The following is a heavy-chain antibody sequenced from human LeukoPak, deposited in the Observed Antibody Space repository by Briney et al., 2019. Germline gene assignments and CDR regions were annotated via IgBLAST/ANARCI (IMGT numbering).Heavy chain of an antibody. CDR2: IYTSGRI. CDR3: ARTASRVSGGFRLDY. Sequence: SQTVSLTCTFSGGSISSCCYYGSWIRRPTGKGLEWIGRIYTSGRINYTSSIKTRVMLSVATSKNQFSLKLSSVTAADTAVYYCARTASRVSGGFRLDYWGQGTLVTVSS. D-gene: IGHD3-16*01. CDR1: GGSISSCCYY. V-gene: IGHV4-61*02. J-gene: IGHJ4*02.